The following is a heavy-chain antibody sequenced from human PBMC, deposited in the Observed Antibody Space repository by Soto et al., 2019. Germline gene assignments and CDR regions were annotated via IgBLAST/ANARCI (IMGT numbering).Heavy chain of an antibody. CDR2: IYYSGST. D-gene: IGHD3-3*01. Sequence: ETLSLTCTVSGGSISSYYWSWIRQPPGKGLEWIGYIYYSGSTNYNPSLKSRVTISVDTSKNQFSLKLSSVTAADTAVYYCALTYYDFWSGYTEPNWFDPWGQGTLVTVSS. CDR3: ALTYYDFWSGYTEPNWFDP. V-gene: IGHV4-59*08. CDR1: GGSISSYY. J-gene: IGHJ5*02.